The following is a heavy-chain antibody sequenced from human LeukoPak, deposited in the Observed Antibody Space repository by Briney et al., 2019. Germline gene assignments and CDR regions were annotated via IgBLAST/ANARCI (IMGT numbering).Heavy chain of an antibody. CDR2: MNPNSGNT. J-gene: IGHJ4*02. CDR1: GYTFTSYD. CDR3: AREGDYDFWSGYYKGGLFYFDY. Sequence: ASVKVSCKASGYTFTSYDINWVRQATGQGLEWMGWMNPNSGNTGYAQKLQGRVTMTTDTSTSTAYMELRSLRSDDTAVYYCAREGDYDFWSGYYKGGLFYFDYWGQGTLVTVSS. V-gene: IGHV1-8*01. D-gene: IGHD3-3*01.